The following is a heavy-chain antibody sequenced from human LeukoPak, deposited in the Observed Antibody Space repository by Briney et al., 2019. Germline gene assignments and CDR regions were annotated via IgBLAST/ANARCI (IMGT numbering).Heavy chain of an antibody. CDR3: AKVPVSYYDSSGY. J-gene: IGHJ4*02. Sequence: GGSLRLSCAASGFTFSSYAMSWVRQAPGKGLEWVSAISGSGGSTYYADSVKGRFTISRDNSKNTLYLQMNSLRAEDTAVYHCAKVPVSYYDSSGYWGQGTLVTVSS. CDR1: GFTFSSYA. D-gene: IGHD3-22*01. CDR2: ISGSGGST. V-gene: IGHV3-23*01.